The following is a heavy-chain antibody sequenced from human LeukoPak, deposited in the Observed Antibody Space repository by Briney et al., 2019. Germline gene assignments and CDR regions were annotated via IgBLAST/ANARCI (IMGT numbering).Heavy chain of an antibody. CDR3: AREQQLVYGGYYGMDV. J-gene: IGHJ6*02. CDR1: GFTFSSYA. D-gene: IGHD6-13*01. V-gene: IGHV3-30-3*01. Sequence: GGSLRLSCAASGFTFSSYAMHWVRQAPGKGLEWVAVISYDGSNKYYADSVKGRFTISRDNSKNTLYLQMNSLRAEDTAVYYCAREQQLVYGGYYGMDVWGQGTTVTVSS. CDR2: ISYDGSNK.